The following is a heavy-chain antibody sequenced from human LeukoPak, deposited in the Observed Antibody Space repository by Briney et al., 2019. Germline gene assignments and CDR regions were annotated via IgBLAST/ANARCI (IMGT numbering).Heavy chain of an antibody. D-gene: IGHD3-22*01. CDR1: GFTFDDYT. CDR3: AKDPDSSGYSNYYFDL. V-gene: IGHV3-43*01. Sequence: GGSLRLSCAASGFTFDDYTMHWVRQAPGKGLEWVSLISWDGDIKDYVDSVRGRFTISRDNSKNSLYLQMNSLKTEDTAFYYCAKDPDSSGYSNYYFDLWGRGTLVTVSS. CDR2: ISWDGDIK. J-gene: IGHJ2*01.